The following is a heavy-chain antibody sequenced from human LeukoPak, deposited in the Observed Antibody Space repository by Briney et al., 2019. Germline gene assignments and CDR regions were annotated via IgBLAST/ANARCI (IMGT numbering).Heavy chain of an antibody. J-gene: IGHJ4*02. Sequence: GGSLRLSCVGSGFTFSRYWITWVRQAPGKGLEWVANINLSGSETYYVDSVKGRLTISKDNAKNSLYLQMSTLRAEDTAVYYCARVVYDSRGYYSGAFDYWGQGTLVTVSS. CDR2: INLSGSET. CDR1: GFTFSRYW. D-gene: IGHD3-22*01. V-gene: IGHV3-7*03. CDR3: ARVVYDSRGYYSGAFDY.